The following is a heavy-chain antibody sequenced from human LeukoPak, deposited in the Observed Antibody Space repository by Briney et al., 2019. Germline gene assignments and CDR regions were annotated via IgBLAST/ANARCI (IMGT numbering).Heavy chain of an antibody. CDR3: ASAVVTAPPYYYYYMDV. CDR2: ISAYNGNT. CDR1: GYTFTSYG. J-gene: IGHJ6*03. V-gene: IGHV1-18*01. Sequence: ASVKVSCKASGYTFTSYGISWVRQAPGQGLEWMGWISAYNGNTNYAQKLQGRVTMTTDTSTSTAYMELSSLRSEDTAVYYCASAVVTAPPYYYYYMDVWGKGTTVTVSS. D-gene: IGHD2-21*02.